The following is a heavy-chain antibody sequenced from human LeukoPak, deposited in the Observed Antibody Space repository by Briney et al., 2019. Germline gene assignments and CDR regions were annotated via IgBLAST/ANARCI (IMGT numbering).Heavy chain of an antibody. Sequence: SGTLSVTCTISGGSISSHLWTWIRQPPGKGLEWIGYVYYSGTTKCNPSLQSRVTISLGTSQNQFSLKLSSGTAADNAVYYCASDSSLFGYFYIDVGGRGTAVTVSS. D-gene: IGHD3-16*02. V-gene: IGHV4-59*11. CDR2: VYYSGTT. J-gene: IGHJ6*03. CDR3: ASDSSLFGYFYIDV. CDR1: GGSISSHL.